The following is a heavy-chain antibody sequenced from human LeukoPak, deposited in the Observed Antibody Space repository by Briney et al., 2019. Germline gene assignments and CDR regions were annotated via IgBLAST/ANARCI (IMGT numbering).Heavy chain of an antibody. Sequence: PGRSLRLSCAASGFTFSSYAMHWVRQAPGKGLEWVAVISYDGSNKYYADSVKGRFTISRDNSKNTLYLQMNSQRAEDTAVYYCADAPGLLRTFWFDPWGQGTLVTVSS. J-gene: IGHJ5*02. CDR3: ADAPGLLRTFWFDP. D-gene: IGHD2-15*01. CDR1: GFTFSSYA. V-gene: IGHV3-30*04. CDR2: ISYDGSNK.